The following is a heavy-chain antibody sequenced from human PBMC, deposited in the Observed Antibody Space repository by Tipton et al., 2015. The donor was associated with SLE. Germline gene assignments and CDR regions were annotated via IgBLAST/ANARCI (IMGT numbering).Heavy chain of an antibody. CDR2: IRSTDYGGTT. CDR1: GFTFGDYA. Sequence: SLRLSCTASGFTFGDYAMNWVRQAPGKGLEWGGFIRSTDYGGTTEYAAAVKGRFSISRGASRSIAYLQMNSLTTEDTAVYYCTSDSRVPAAMTFDYWGQGTLVTVSS. CDR3: TSDSRVPAAMTFDY. J-gene: IGHJ4*02. D-gene: IGHD2-2*01. V-gene: IGHV3-49*04.